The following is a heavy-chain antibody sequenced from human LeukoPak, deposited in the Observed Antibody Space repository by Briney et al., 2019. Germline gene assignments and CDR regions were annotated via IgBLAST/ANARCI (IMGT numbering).Heavy chain of an antibody. J-gene: IGHJ4*02. CDR2: VYYRGNT. V-gene: IGHV4/OR15-8*02. CDR3: ARHLGAPGTRGFDF. CDR1: GVSVSSNW. D-gene: IGHD1-26*01. Sequence: SSETLSLTCVVSGVSVSSNWWSWVRQPPGKGPEWIGEVYYRGNTNFDPSLWGRVAMSVDTSNNQLSLKLSSVTAADTAVYYCARHLGAPGTRGFDFWGQGILVTVSS.